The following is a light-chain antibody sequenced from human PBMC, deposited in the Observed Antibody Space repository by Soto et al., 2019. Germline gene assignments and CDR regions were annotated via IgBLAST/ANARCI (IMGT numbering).Light chain of an antibody. CDR1: SSNIGNNV. CDR2: FDD. J-gene: IGLJ1*01. V-gene: IGLV1-36*01. CDR3: AAWDDSLNGPV. Sequence: QSVLTQPPSVSEAPRQRVTISCSGSSSNIGNNVVNWYQQLPGKAPKLLIYFDDLLPSGVSDRFSGSKSGTLASLAISGLQSEDEADYYCAAWDDSLNGPVFGTGTQLTVL.